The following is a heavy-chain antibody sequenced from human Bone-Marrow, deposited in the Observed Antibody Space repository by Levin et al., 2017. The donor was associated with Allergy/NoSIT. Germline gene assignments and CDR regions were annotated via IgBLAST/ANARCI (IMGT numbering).Heavy chain of an antibody. J-gene: IGHJ5*02. CDR2: IYHSGST. Sequence: PSETLSLTCAVSGVSISNNDNSWNWIRQPPGRGLEWIGYIYHSGSTSHNPSLKSRVTISIDRSKNQFSLKLTSVTAADTAVYYCARASIGYCYSTNCYVFDPWGQGTLVTVSS. V-gene: IGHV4-30-2*01. CDR3: ARASIGYCYSTNCYVFDP. D-gene: IGHD2-2*01. CDR1: GVSISNNDNS.